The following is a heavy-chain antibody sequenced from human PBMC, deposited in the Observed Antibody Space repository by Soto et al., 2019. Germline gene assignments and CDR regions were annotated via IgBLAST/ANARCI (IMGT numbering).Heavy chain of an antibody. J-gene: IGHJ4*02. Sequence: ASVKVSCKASGYTFTSYAMHWVRQAPGQRLEWMGWINAGNGNTKYSQKFQGRVTITRDTSASTAYMELSSLRSEDTAVYYCANAPVTTYSSGWGGSWDYWGQGTLVTVSS. CDR1: GYTFTSYA. D-gene: IGHD6-19*01. CDR2: INAGNGNT. V-gene: IGHV1-3*01. CDR3: ANAPVTTYSSGWGGSWDY.